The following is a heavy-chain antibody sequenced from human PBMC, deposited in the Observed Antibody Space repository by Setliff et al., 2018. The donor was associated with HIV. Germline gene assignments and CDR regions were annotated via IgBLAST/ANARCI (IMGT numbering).Heavy chain of an antibody. CDR1: GYTFKAYG. Sequence: ASVKVSCKASGYTFKAYGIPWVRQAPGNELEWMGWNSPNNGHTKNAEKFQGKVTMTTDTSTSTAYMELRSLRSDDTAVYYCARVSGSYLTSAAFDIWGQGTMVTVAS. CDR2: NSPNNGHT. CDR3: ARVSGSYLTSAAFDI. D-gene: IGHD1-26*01. J-gene: IGHJ3*02. V-gene: IGHV1-18*01.